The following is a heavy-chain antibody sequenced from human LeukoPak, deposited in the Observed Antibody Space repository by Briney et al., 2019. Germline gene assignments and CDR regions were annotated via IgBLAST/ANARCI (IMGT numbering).Heavy chain of an antibody. CDR2: IYNSGST. Sequence: SQTLSLTCTVSGGSLSSGSYYWSWIRQPAGKGLEWIGRIYNSGSTNYNPSLKSRVTISVDTSKNQFSLKLSSVTAADTAVYYCAREDYYGSGSHMDVWGKGTTVTVSS. D-gene: IGHD3-10*01. CDR3: AREDYYGSGSHMDV. V-gene: IGHV4-61*02. CDR1: GGSLSSGSYY. J-gene: IGHJ6*03.